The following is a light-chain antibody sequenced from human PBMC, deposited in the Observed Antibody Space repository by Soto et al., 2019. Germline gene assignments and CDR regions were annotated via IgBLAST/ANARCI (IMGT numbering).Light chain of an antibody. CDR3: CSHPGDYPLV. J-gene: IGLJ1*01. CDR2: DVK. V-gene: IGLV2-11*01. Sequence: QSALTQPRSVSGSPGQSVTLSCTGTSSDVGGYNYVTWYQQYPGKAPKVMIYDVKTRPSGVPDRFSGSKSGNTASLTTSGLQADDEADYYCCSHPGDYPLVFGTGTQLTVL. CDR1: SSDVGGYNY.